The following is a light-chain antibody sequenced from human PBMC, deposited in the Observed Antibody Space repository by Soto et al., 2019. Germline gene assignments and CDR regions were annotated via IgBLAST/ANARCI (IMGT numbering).Light chain of an antibody. V-gene: IGLV2-14*03. CDR2: DVN. CDR3: TSWTTSTTMI. Sequence: PQPASVSGSPGQSITIPCTGTSSDIGAFNFVSWYQQHPGKAPKLMLYDVNIRPSGVSNRFSGSKSGNTASLTISGLQAEDEADYYCTSWTTSTTMIFGGGTKVTVL. CDR1: SSDIGAFNF. J-gene: IGLJ2*01.